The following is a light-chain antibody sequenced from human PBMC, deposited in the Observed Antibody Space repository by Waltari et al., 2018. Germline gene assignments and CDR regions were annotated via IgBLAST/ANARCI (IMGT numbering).Light chain of an antibody. CDR3: AAWDYSLDGHVL. Sequence: QSVLTQPPSASGTPGQRVTISCSGSSSNIGSNSVNWYQQLPGTAPKLLIYRNNQRPSGVPDRVSGSKSGTSASLAISGLQSADEADYYCAAWDYSLDGHVLFGGGTKLTVL. J-gene: IGLJ2*01. CDR1: SSNIGSNS. CDR2: RNN. V-gene: IGLV1-44*01.